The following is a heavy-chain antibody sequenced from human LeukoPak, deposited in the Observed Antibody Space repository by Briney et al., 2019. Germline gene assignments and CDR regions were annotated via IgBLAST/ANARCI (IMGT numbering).Heavy chain of an antibody. CDR1: GFTFSSYA. CDR2: ISGSGGNT. D-gene: IGHD3-22*01. V-gene: IGHV3-23*01. CDR3: AKEGDSTGYYDYFDY. J-gene: IGHJ4*02. Sequence: GGSLRLSCAASGFTFSSYAMHWVRQAPGKGLEWVSTISGSGGNTYYADSVKGRFTISRDNSKNTLYLQMNSLRAEDTAVYYCAKEGDSTGYYDYFDYWGQGTLVTVSS.